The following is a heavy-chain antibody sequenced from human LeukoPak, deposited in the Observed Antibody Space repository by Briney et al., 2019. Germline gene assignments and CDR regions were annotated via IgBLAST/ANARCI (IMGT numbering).Heavy chain of an antibody. CDR1: GFTFSSYG. D-gene: IGHD2-2*02. CDR2: IRYDGSNN. J-gene: IGHJ4*02. CDR3: AKGAGDIVVVPAAILGSDLDY. Sequence: GGSLRLSCAASGFTFSSYGMHWVRQAPGKGLEWVAFIRYDGSNNYYADSVKGRFTISRDNSKNTLYLQMNSLGAEDTAVYYCAKGAGDIVVVPAAILGSDLDYWGQGTLVTVSS. V-gene: IGHV3-30*02.